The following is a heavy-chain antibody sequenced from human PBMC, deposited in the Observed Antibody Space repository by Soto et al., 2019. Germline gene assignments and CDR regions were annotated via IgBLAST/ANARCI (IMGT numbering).Heavy chain of an antibody. CDR3: ATHGATTMARGAMKHYYYVMDV. J-gene: IGHJ6*02. V-gene: IGHV1-69*06. D-gene: IGHD3-10*01. CDR1: GGIFSSCT. CDR2: IIPIFDTP. Sequence: GASVKVSCKASGGIFSSCTISWVRQAPGQGLEWLGGIIPIFDTPTYAQNFQGRVTITADKSTNTVYMELSSLRSEDTAVYYCATHGATTMARGAMKHYYYVMDVWGQGTTVTVSS.